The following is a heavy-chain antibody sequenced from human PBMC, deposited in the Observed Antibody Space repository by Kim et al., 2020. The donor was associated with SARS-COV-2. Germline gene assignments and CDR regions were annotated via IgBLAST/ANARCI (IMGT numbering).Heavy chain of an antibody. CDR2: T. D-gene: IGHD5-18*01. CDR3: IKDRREYTFGY. Sequence: TTYADSVKGRFTISRDNAKNTLYLEMNSLRVEDTALYYCIKDRREYTFGYWGQGTLVTVSS. V-gene: IGHV3-74*01. J-gene: IGHJ4*02.